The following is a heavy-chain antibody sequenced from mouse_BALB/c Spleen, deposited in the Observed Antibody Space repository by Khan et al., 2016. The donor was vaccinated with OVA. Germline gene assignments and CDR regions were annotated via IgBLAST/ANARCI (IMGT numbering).Heavy chain of an antibody. Sequence: QVQLQQSGAELMKPGASVKISCKATGYTFSSYWIEWIKQRPGHGLEWIGEILPGSDSTNYNEKFKGKATFTADTSSNTVYMQLSSLKSEDSDVYDCARMGDYGYDAWFAYWGQGTLVTVSA. CDR3: ARMGDYGYDAWFAY. J-gene: IGHJ3*01. D-gene: IGHD2-2*01. V-gene: IGHV1-9*01. CDR1: GYTFSSYW. CDR2: ILPGSDST.